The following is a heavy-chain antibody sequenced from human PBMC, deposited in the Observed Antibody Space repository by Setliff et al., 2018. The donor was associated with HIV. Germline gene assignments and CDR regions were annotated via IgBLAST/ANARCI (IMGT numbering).Heavy chain of an antibody. CDR3: AREKGVATIGRDAFDI. CDR2: ISAYNGNT. D-gene: IGHD5-12*01. J-gene: IGHJ3*02. CDR1: GYTFTSYG. Sequence: GAPVKVSCKASGYTFTSYGISWVRQAPGQGLEWMGWISAYNGNTNYAQKLQGRVTMTTDTSTSTAYMELRSLRSDDTAVYYCAREKGVATIGRDAFDIWGQGTMVTVSS. V-gene: IGHV1-18*01.